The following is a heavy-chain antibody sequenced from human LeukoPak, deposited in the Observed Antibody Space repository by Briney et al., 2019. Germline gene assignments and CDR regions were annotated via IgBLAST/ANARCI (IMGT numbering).Heavy chain of an antibody. CDR3: ARDSAAAGGLSFDY. V-gene: IGHV1-2*02. D-gene: IGHD6-13*01. CDR1: GYTFIGYY. J-gene: IGHJ4*02. Sequence: GASVKVSCKASGYTFIGYYMHWVRQAPGQGLEWMGWINPNSGGTKYAQKFQGRVTMTRDTSITTAYMELSRLRSDDTAVYYCARDSAAAGGLSFDYWGQGTLATVSS. CDR2: INPNSGGT.